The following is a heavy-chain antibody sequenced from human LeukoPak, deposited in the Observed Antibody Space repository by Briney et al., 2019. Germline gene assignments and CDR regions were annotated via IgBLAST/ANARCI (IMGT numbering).Heavy chain of an antibody. Sequence: PGGSLRLSCAASGFTVSSNYMSWVRQAPGKGLEWVAFIRSDGSNKDYADSVKGRFTISRDNSKNTLYLQMNSLRDEDTAVYYCTKDKGSGSWGSEYWGQGSLVTVSS. J-gene: IGHJ4*02. D-gene: IGHD6-13*01. CDR1: GFTVSSNY. CDR2: IRSDGSNK. V-gene: IGHV3-30*02. CDR3: TKDKGSGSWGSEY.